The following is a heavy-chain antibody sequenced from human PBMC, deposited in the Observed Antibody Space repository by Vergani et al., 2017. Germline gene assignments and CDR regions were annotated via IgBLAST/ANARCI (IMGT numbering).Heavy chain of an antibody. CDR2: IYHSGST. CDR1: GGSISSGGYS. CDR3: ARVLYYYGMDV. J-gene: IGHJ6*02. V-gene: IGHV4-30-2*01. Sequence: QVQLQESGPGLVKPSQTLSLTCAVSGGSISSGGYSWSWIRQPPGKGLEWIGYIYHSGSTYYNPSLKSRVTISVDRSKNQFSLQLSSVTAADPAVYYCARVLYYYGMDVWGQGTTVTVSS.